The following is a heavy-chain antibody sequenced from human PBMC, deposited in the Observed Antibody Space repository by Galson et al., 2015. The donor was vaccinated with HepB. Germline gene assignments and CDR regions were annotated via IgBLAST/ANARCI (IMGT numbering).Heavy chain of an antibody. Sequence: SLRLSCAASGFTFSNYAITWVRQAPGQGLEWVSAISDSGDSTYYADSVRGRFTISRDNSKNTLYLHMNGLTADDTAVYFCAKDAAPGSGSRYFDDWGQGTLVTVSS. CDR1: GFTFSNYA. D-gene: IGHD6-19*01. J-gene: IGHJ4*02. V-gene: IGHV3-23*01. CDR2: ISDSGDST. CDR3: AKDAAPGSGSRYFDD.